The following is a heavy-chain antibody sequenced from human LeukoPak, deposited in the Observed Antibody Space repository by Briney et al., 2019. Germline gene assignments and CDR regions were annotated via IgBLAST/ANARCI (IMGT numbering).Heavy chain of an antibody. Sequence: SETLSLTCTVSGGSISSNSYYWGWIRQPPGKGLKWIGSIYYSGSTYYNPSLKSRVTISVDTSKNQFSLKLNSVTAADTAVYYCARDSVADYFDYWGQGTLVTVSS. D-gene: IGHD5/OR15-5a*01. CDR1: GGSISSNSYY. CDR3: ARDSVADYFDY. CDR2: IYYSGST. J-gene: IGHJ4*02. V-gene: IGHV4-39*02.